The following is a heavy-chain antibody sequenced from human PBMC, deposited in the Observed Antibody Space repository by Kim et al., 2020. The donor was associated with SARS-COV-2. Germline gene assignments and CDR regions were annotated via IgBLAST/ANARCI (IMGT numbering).Heavy chain of an antibody. CDR2: ISWNSGSI. D-gene: IGHD3-22*01. Sequence: GGSLRLSCAASGFTFGDYAMHWVRQAPGKGLEWVSGISWNSGSIGYADSVKGRFTISRDNAKNSLYLQMNSLRAEDTALYYCAKENDSSGYPDYWGQGTLVTVSS. CDR1: GFTFGDYA. J-gene: IGHJ4*02. CDR3: AKENDSSGYPDY. V-gene: IGHV3-9*01.